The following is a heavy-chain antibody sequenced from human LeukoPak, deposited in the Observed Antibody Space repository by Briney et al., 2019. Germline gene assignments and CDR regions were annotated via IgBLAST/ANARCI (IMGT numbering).Heavy chain of an antibody. CDR3: ARVNCSGGSCFGSGGMDV. J-gene: IGHJ6*02. V-gene: IGHV3-23*01. CDR2: TSGSGGST. Sequence: PGGSLRLSCAASGFTFSSYVMSWVRQASGKGLEWVSSTSGSGGSTYHADSVKGRFTISRDNAKNSLYLQMNSLRAEDTAVYYCARVNCSGGSCFGSGGMDVWGQGTTVTVSS. CDR1: GFTFSSYV. D-gene: IGHD2-15*01.